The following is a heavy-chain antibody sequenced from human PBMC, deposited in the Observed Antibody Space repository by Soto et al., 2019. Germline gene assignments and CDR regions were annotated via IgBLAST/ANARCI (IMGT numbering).Heavy chain of an antibody. Sequence: GGSLRLSCAASGFTFSSYAMSWVRQAPGKGLEWVSAISGSGGSTYYADSVKGRFTISRDNSKNTLYLQMNSLRAEDTAVYYCAKDRETFIVVIPDAFDIWGQGTMVTVSS. CDR3: AKDRETFIVVIPDAFDI. CDR2: ISGSGGST. CDR1: GFTFSSYA. J-gene: IGHJ3*02. V-gene: IGHV3-23*01. D-gene: IGHD2-2*01.